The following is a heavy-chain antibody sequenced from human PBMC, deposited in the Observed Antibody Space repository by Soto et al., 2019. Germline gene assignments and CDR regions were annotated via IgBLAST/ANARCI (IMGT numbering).Heavy chain of an antibody. CDR2: ISYDGSNK. V-gene: IGHV3-30*18. J-gene: IGHJ3*02. Sequence: ESGGGVVQPGRSLRLSCAASGFTFSSYGMHWVRQAPGKGLEWVAVISYDGSNKYYADSVKGRFTISRDNSKNTLYLQMNSLRAEDTAVYYCAKDNLQGAFDIWGQGTMVTVSS. CDR3: AKDNLQGAFDI. D-gene: IGHD1-20*01. CDR1: GFTFSSYG.